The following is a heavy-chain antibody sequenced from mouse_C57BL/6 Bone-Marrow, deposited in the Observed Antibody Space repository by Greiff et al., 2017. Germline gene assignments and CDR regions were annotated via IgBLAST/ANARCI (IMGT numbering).Heavy chain of an antibody. V-gene: IGHV1-52*01. CDR3: AGTTEGNYAMDY. CDR1: GYTFTSYW. J-gene: IGHJ4*01. Sequence: QVQLQQPGAELVRPGSSVKLSCKASGYTFTSYWMHWVKQRPIQGLEWIGNIYPSDSETHYNQKFKDKATLTVDKSSSTAYMQLSSLTSEDSAVXYCAGTTEGNYAMDYWGQGTSVTVSS. CDR2: IYPSDSET. D-gene: IGHD3-3*01.